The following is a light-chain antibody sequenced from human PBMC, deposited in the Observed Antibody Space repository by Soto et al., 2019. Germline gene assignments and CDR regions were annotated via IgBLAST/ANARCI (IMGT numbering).Light chain of an antibody. CDR1: QSVSSSY. CDR2: GAS. J-gene: IGKJ4*01. Sequence: EIVLTQAPGTLSLSPGERATLSCRASQSVSSSYLAWYQQKPGQDPRLLIYGASTRATGIQDRFSGSGSGTNLTLTISRLNTEDFPVYYCHQYDSSPLTFGGGTKVEIK. CDR3: HQYDSSPLT. V-gene: IGKV3-20*01.